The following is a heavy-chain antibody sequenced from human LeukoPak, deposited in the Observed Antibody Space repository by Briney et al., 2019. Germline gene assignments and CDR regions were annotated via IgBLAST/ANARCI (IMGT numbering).Heavy chain of an antibody. CDR1: GGSISTRYYY. D-gene: IGHD3-10*01. J-gene: IGHJ4*02. CDR2: IHDSGST. Sequence: SETLSLTCAVSGGSISTRYYYWGWIRQPPGKGLEWIGTIHDSGSTYYSPSLKSQVTISVDTSNNQFSLKLSSVTAGDTAVYYCASLYFYGSGSFPNYWGQGVLVTVST. V-gene: IGHV4-39*01. CDR3: ASLYFYGSGSFPNY.